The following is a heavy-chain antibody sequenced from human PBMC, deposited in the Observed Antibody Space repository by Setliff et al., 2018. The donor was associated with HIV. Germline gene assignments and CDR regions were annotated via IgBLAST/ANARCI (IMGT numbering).Heavy chain of an antibody. CDR2: IYYSGST. D-gene: IGHD6-13*01. V-gene: IGHV4-59*01. J-gene: IGHJ3*02. CDR1: GGSISSYY. CDR3: ARVSPEAGTALDI. Sequence: SETLSLTCTVSGGSISSYYWTWIRQPPGKGLEWIGYIYYSGSTNYNPSLKSRVTISLDTSKNQVSLKLSSVAAADTAVYYCARVSPEAGTALDIWGQGTTVTVSS.